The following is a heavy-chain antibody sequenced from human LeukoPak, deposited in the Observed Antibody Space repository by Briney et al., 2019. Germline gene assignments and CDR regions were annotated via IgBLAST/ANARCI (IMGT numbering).Heavy chain of an antibody. D-gene: IGHD1-26*01. Sequence: ASETLSLTCTVSGGSISSSSYYWGWIRQPPGKGLEWIGEINHSGSTNYNPSLKSRVTISVDTSKNQFSLKLSSVTAADTTVYYCARFGVGATAGMDVWGQGTTVTVSS. CDR1: GGSISSSSYY. J-gene: IGHJ6*02. CDR2: INHSGST. CDR3: ARFGVGATAGMDV. V-gene: IGHV4-39*07.